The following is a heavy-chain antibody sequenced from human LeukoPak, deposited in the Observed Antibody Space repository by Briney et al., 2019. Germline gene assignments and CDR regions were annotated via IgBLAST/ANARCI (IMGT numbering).Heavy chain of an antibody. CDR2: INPNSGGT. Sequence: ASVKVSCKASGYTFTGHYMHWVRQAPGQGLEWMGWINPNSGGTSYAQKFQGRVTMTRDMSTSTAYMELSSLRSEDTAVYYCASETIAAAGTFDYWGQGTLVTVSS. D-gene: IGHD6-13*01. CDR1: GYTFTGHY. V-gene: IGHV1-2*02. J-gene: IGHJ4*02. CDR3: ASETIAAAGTFDY.